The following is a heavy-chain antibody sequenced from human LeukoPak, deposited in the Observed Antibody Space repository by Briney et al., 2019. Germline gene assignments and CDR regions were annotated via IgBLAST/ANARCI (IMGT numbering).Heavy chain of an antibody. J-gene: IGHJ2*01. V-gene: IGHV4-59*01. CDR3: ASGTGYWYFDL. Sequence: PSETLSLTCTVSGGSISSYYWSWIRQPPGKGLEWIGYVYYSGSTNYNPSLKSRVTISVDTSKNQFSLKLSSVTAADTAVYYCASGTGYWYFDLWGRGTLVTVSS. CDR1: GGSISSYY. D-gene: IGHD1-1*01. CDR2: VYYSGST.